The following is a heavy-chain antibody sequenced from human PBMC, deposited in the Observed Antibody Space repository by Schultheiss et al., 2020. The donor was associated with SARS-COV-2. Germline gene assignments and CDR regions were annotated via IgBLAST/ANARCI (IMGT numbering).Heavy chain of an antibody. Sequence: GSLRLSCAASGFTFSTYAMTWVRQAPGKGLEWIGEINHSGSTNYNPSLKSRVTISVDTSKNQFSLKLSSVTAADTAVYYCAREGSGSYYSDYYYYGMDVWGQGTTVTVSS. V-gene: IGHV4-34*01. CDR3: AREGSGSYYSDYYYYGMDV. CDR1: GFTFSTYA. J-gene: IGHJ6*02. D-gene: IGHD1-26*01. CDR2: INHSGST.